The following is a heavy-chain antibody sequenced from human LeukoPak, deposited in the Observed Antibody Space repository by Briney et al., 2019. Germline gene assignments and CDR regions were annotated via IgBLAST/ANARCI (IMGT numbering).Heavy chain of an antibody. CDR1: GYTLTELS. CDR2: FDPEDGET. D-gene: IGHD1-14*01. CDR3: AREQLGYNNYYMDV. Sequence: ASVKFSCKVSGYTLTELSMHWVRQAPGKGLELKGGFDPEDGETIYAQKFQGRVTMTEDTSTDTAYMELSSLRSEDTAVYYCAREQLGYNNYYMDVWGKGTTVTVSS. J-gene: IGHJ6*03. V-gene: IGHV1-24*01.